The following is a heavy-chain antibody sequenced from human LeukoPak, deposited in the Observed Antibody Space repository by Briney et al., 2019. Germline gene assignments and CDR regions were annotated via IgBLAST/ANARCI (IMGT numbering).Heavy chain of an antibody. CDR2: IYYTGCT. Sequence: SETLSLTCTVTGGSISSYYWSWIRQPPGKGLEWIGYIYYTGCTSYNPSLKSRVTMSLDASKNQFSLELNSVTPADTAVYYCARGGNYWPQWWFDPWGRGTLVTVSS. J-gene: IGHJ5*02. V-gene: IGHV4-59*01. CDR1: GGSISSYY. CDR3: ARGGNYWPQWWFDP. D-gene: IGHD1-26*01.